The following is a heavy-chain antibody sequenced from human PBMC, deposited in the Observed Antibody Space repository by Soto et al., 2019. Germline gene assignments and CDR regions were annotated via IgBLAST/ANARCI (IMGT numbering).Heavy chain of an antibody. CDR2: IRSKANSYAT. Sequence: GGSLRLSCAASGFTFSGSAMHWVRQASGKGLEWVGRIRSKANSYATAYAASVKGRFTISRDDSKNTAYLQMNSLKTEDTAVYYCTSGEAYYYGSGSYYFDYWGQGTLVTVSS. J-gene: IGHJ4*02. CDR3: TSGEAYYYGSGSYYFDY. D-gene: IGHD3-10*01. V-gene: IGHV3-73*01. CDR1: GFTFSGSA.